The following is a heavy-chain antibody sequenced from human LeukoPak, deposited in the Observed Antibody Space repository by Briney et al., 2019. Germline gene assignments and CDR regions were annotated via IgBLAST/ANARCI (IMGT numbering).Heavy chain of an antibody. CDR1: GGSISSYY. Sequence: SEILSLTCTVSGGSISSYYWSWIRQPPGKGLEWIGYIYYSGSTNYNPSLKSRVTISVDTSKNQFSLKLSSVTAADTAMYYCAREAGNTQYFDYWGQGTLVTVSS. CDR2: IYYSGST. D-gene: IGHD1-1*01. V-gene: IGHV4-59*12. CDR3: AREAGNTQYFDY. J-gene: IGHJ4*02.